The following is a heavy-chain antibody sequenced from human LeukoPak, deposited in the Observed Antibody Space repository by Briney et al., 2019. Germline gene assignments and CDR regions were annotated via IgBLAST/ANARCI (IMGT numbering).Heavy chain of an antibody. CDR1: GFMFVTSW. D-gene: IGHD2-8*01. Sequence: PGWSLTLSCAGSGFMFVTSWMAWVRQAPGRGLEGVANINPDGSHKDHVDAGKGRFTNSRDNAQKLVYLKLNSLRAEDSAFYYCARDPLNGALDYWGQGVLVTVSS. V-gene: IGHV3-7*01. CDR2: INPDGSHK. J-gene: IGHJ4*02. CDR3: ARDPLNGALDY.